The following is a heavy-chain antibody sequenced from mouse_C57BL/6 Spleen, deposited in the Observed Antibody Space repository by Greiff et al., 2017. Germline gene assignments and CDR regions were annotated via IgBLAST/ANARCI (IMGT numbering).Heavy chain of an antibody. D-gene: IGHD2-4*01. CDR2: ISSGSSTI. J-gene: IGHJ1*03. Sequence: EVHLVESGGGLVKPGGSLKLSCAASGFTFSDYGMHWVRQAPEKGLEWVAYISSGSSTIYYADTVKGRFTISRDNAKNTLFLQMTSLRSEDTAMYYCARGGPYDYDWYFDVWGTGTTVTVSS. V-gene: IGHV5-17*01. CDR3: ARGGPYDYDWYFDV. CDR1: GFTFSDYG.